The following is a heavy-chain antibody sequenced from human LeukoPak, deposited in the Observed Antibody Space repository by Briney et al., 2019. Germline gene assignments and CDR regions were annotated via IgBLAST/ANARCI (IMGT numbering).Heavy chain of an antibody. CDR1: GGSISGYS. J-gene: IGHJ4*02. CDR2: IYYSGST. D-gene: IGHD3-9*01. CDR3: ALRYFDRDY. Sequence: SETLSLTCTVSGGSISGYSWTWIRQPPGKGLEWVGSIYYSGSTYYNPSLKSRVTISVDTSKNQFSLKLSSVTAADTAVYYCALRYFDRDYWGQGTLVTVSS. V-gene: IGHV4-59*05.